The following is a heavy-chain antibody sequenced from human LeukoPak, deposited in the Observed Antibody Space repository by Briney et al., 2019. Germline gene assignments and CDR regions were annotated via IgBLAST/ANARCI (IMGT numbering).Heavy chain of an antibody. J-gene: IGHJ3*02. CDR1: GGSISSYY. Sequence: SETLSLTCTVSGGSISSYYWSWIRQPPGKGLEGIGYFYTSGSTNYNPSLKSRVTISVDTSKNQFSLKLSSVTAADTAVYYCARHIRVGATTRDAFDIWGQGTMVTVSS. CDR3: ARHIRVGATTRDAFDI. D-gene: IGHD1-26*01. V-gene: IGHV4-4*09. CDR2: FYTSGST.